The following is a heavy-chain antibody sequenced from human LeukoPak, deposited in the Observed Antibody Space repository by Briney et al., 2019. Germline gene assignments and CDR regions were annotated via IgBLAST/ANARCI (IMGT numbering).Heavy chain of an antibody. D-gene: IGHD2-8*01. Sequence: SETLSLTCAVYGETFSGYSWSWIRQPPGTGLECIGEINHSGSTNYNPSLKSRVTISVDTSKTQFSLKLSSVTAADTVFYHAEDRIRYCTNGVCSNWFDPWGQGTLVTVSS. J-gene: IGHJ5*02. CDR3: EDRIRYCTNGVCSNWFDP. CDR1: GETFSGYS. V-gene: IGHV4-34*08. CDR2: INHSGST.